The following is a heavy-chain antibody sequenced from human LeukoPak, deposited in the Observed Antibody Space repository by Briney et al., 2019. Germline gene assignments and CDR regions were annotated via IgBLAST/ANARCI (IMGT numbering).Heavy chain of an antibody. CDR1: GGSFSGYY. J-gene: IGHJ3*02. V-gene: IGHV4-34*01. D-gene: IGHD3-16*02. CDR2: INHSGST. Sequence: PSETLSLTCAVYGGSFSGYYWSWIRQPPGKGLEWIGEINHSGSTNYNPSLKSRVTISVDTSKIQFSLKLSSVTAADTAVYYCARGQYMITFGGVIARSAFDIWGQGTMVTVSS. CDR3: ARGQYMITFGGVIARSAFDI.